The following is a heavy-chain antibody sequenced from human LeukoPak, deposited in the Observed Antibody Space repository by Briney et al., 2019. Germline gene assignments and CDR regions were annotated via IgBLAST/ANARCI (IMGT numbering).Heavy chain of an antibody. Sequence: SETLSLTCTVSGGSTSSSGYYWGWIRQPPGKGLEWIGSIYYSGSTYYNPSLKSRVTISVDTSKNQFSLKLSSVTAADTAVYYCARRVATDHFDYWGQGTLVTVSS. J-gene: IGHJ4*02. V-gene: IGHV4-39*01. CDR1: GGSTSSSGYY. D-gene: IGHD5-12*01. CDR3: ARRVATDHFDY. CDR2: IYYSGST.